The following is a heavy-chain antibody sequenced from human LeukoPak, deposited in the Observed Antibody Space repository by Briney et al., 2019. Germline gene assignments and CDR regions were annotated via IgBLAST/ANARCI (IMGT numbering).Heavy chain of an antibody. CDR1: GGSVSGYY. J-gene: IGHJ3*02. V-gene: IGHV4-34*01. CDR3: ARRPYCSSTNRYSPTDAFDI. CDR2: INHSGST. Sequence: SETLSLTCAAYGGSVSGYYCSWIRQPPGKGLEFIGEINHSGSTNYNPSLKSRVTISVDTSKNQFSLKLSSVTAADTAVYYCARRPYCSSTNRYSPTDAFDIWGQGTMVTVSS. D-gene: IGHD2-2*01.